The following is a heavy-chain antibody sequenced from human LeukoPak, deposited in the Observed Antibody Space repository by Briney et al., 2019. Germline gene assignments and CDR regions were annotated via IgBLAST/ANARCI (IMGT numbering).Heavy chain of an antibody. CDR1: GFSFSGHW. Sequence: GGSLRLSCAASGFSFSGHWMHWARQLPGKGLVWVSRISPTGGTTSYADSVKGRFTVSRDNAKNTLYLQVNNLRAEDTAVYYCARGPSSNWSGLDFWGQGTLLTVSS. CDR2: ISPTGGTT. D-gene: IGHD6-13*01. CDR3: ARGPSSNWSGLDF. J-gene: IGHJ4*02. V-gene: IGHV3-74*01.